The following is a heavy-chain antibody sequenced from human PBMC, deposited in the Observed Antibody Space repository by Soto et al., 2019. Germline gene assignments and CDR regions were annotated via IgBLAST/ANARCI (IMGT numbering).Heavy chain of an antibody. D-gene: IGHD6-6*01. J-gene: IGHJ5*02. V-gene: IGHV1-2*02. CDR1: GYTFTNYY. CDR2: INPTSGST. CDR3: ARGRGSSSNNFFAP. Sequence: ASVKVSCKASGYTFTNYYMHWVRQAPGQGLEWMGWINPTSGSTNYAQKFEGRVTMTRDTSISIAYMDLSRLRSDDTAVYYCARGRGSSSNNFFAPWGQGTLVTVSS.